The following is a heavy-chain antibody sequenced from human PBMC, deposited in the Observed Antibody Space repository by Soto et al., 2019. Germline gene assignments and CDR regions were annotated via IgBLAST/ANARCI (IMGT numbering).Heavy chain of an antibody. Sequence: GGSLRLSCAASGFTFSSYGMHLVRQAPGKGLEWVAVIWYDGSNKYYADSVKGRFTISRDNSKNTLYLQMNSLRAEDTAVYYCARDTGGVPAALDYGMDVWGQGTTVTVCS. J-gene: IGHJ6*02. CDR2: IWYDGSNK. CDR3: ARDTGGVPAALDYGMDV. CDR1: GFTFSSYG. V-gene: IGHV3-33*01. D-gene: IGHD2-2*01.